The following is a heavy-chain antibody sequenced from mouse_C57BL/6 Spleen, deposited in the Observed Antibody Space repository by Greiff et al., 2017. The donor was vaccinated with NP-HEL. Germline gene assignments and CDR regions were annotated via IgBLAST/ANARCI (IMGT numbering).Heavy chain of an antibody. CDR2: IDPETGGT. J-gene: IGHJ2*01. CDR3: TRGDITTVVEGNY. CDR1: GYTFTDYE. V-gene: IGHV1-15*01. Sequence: VQVVESGAELVRPGASVTLSCKASGYTFTDYEMHWVKQTPVHGLEWIGAIDPETGGTAYNQKFKGKAILTADKSSSTAYMELRSLTSEDSAVYYCTRGDITTVVEGNYWGQGTTLTVSS. D-gene: IGHD1-1*01.